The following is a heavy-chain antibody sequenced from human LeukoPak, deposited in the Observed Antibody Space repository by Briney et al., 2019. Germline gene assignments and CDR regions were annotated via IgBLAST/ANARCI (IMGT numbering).Heavy chain of an antibody. J-gene: IGHJ4*02. V-gene: IGHV4-59*01. D-gene: IGHD6-13*01. CDR1: GGSISTYY. CDR2: IYDSGST. Sequence: PSETLSLTCTVSGGSISTYYWSWIRHPPGKGLEWIGYIYDSGSTNYNPSLKSRVTISIDTSKNQFSLKLSSVTAADTAVYYCARGYSSSKVDYWGQGTLVTVSS. CDR3: ARGYSSSKVDY.